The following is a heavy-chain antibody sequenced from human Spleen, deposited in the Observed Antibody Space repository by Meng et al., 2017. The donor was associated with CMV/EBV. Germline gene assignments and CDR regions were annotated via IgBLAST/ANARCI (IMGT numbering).Heavy chain of an antibody. J-gene: IGHJ4*02. CDR3: AREARGITMVRGPPDS. CDR1: GSVSSRSYY. V-gene: IGHV4-39*07. CDR2: VYYTGST. D-gene: IGHD3-10*01. Sequence: GSVSSRSYYWGWIRQPPGKGLEWIGSVYYTGSTSYNPSLKSRVTISVDVSKNQFSLRLSSVTAADTAVYYCAREARGITMVRGPPDSWGQGTLVTVSS.